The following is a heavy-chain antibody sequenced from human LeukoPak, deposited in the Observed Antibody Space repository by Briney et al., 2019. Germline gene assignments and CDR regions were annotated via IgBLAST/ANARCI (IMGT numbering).Heavy chain of an antibody. J-gene: IGHJ5*02. Sequence: SETLSLTCTVSGGSISSSSYYWGWIRQPPGKGLGWIGSIYYSGSTYYNPSLKSRVTISVDTSKNQFSLKLSSVTAADTAVYYCARRAGRYYGSGSYWSWFDPWGQGALVTVSS. CDR3: ARRAGRYYGSGSYWSWFDP. D-gene: IGHD3-10*01. CDR2: IYYSGST. CDR1: GGSISSSSYY. V-gene: IGHV4-39*01.